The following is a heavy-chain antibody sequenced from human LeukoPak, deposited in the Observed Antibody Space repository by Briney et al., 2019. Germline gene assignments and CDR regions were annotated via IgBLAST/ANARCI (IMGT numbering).Heavy chain of an antibody. CDR3: ARAVGPYDF. J-gene: IGHJ4*02. CDR2: IWSDGSHK. D-gene: IGHD3-10*01. Sequence: GRSLTLSCAASGFTFSTYGIHWVRQAPGKGLEWVAVIWSDGSHKYYADSVKARFTISRDNSKNTLYLQMNSLRAEDTAVYYCARAVGPYDFWGQGTLVTVPS. V-gene: IGHV3-33*01. CDR1: GFTFSTYG.